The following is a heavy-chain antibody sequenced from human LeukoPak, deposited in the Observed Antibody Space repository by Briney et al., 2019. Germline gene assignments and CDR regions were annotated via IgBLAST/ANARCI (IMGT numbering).Heavy chain of an antibody. D-gene: IGHD3-9*01. CDR3: AREGHCDILTGPSGAFDI. Sequence: PGGSLRLSCAASGFTVSSNYMSWVRQAPGKGLEWVSVIYSGGSTYYADSVKGRFTISRHNSKNTLYLQMNSLRAEDTAVYYCAREGHCDILTGPSGAFDIWGQGTMVTVSS. CDR1: GFTVSSNY. V-gene: IGHV3-53*04. J-gene: IGHJ3*02. CDR2: IYSGGST.